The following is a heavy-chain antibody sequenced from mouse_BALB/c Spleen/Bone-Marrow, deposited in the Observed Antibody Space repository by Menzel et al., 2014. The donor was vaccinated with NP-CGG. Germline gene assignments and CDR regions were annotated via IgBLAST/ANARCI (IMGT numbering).Heavy chain of an antibody. V-gene: IGHV7-1*02. J-gene: IGHJ3*01. Sequence: EVQLVESGGGLVQPGDSLRLSCATSGFTFSAFYMEWVRQPPGKRLEWIAASRNKAKYSTTEYSSSVKGRFIVSRDTSQSVLYCQMNALRAEDTAIYYCARDVGYGNYFVYWGQGTLVTVSA. CDR3: ARDVGYGNYFVY. CDR2: SRNKAKYSTT. D-gene: IGHD2-10*02. CDR1: GFTFSAFY.